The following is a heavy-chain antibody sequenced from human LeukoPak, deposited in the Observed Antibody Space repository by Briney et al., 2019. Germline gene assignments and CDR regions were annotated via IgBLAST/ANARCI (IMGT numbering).Heavy chain of an antibody. CDR3: ARIPLSYGYFDY. J-gene: IGHJ4*02. V-gene: IGHV3-21*01. D-gene: IGHD2/OR15-2a*01. Sequence: PGGSLRLSCAASGFTFGSYSMNWVRQAPGKGLEWVSSISSSSSYIYYADSVKGRFTISRDNAKNSLYLQMNSLRAEDTAVYYCARIPLSYGYFDYWGQGTLVTISS. CDR1: GFTFGSYS. CDR2: ISSSSSYI.